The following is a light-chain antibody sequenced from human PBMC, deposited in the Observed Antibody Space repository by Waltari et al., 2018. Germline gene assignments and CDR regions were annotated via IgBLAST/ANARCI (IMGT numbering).Light chain of an antibody. V-gene: IGKV1-33*01. CDR3: QQYHGLPLT. CDR1: HDIRDD. CDR2: GAS. J-gene: IGKJ4*01. Sequence: DIQMTQSPSSLPASFGDKVTITCQASHDIRDDLNWYQQKRGKAPKLLIYGASNLETGVSSRFSGGRSGTDFIFSINNVQPEDIGTYYCQQYHGLPLTFGGGTTVEI.